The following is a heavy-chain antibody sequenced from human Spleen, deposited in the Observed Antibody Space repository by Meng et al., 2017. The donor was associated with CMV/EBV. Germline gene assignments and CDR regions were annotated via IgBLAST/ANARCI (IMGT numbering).Heavy chain of an antibody. J-gene: IGHJ6*02. CDR3: AREIEYYFDRSGSYSQYYHGMDV. D-gene: IGHD3-22*01. CDR2: IYYSGST. V-gene: IGHV4-61*03. CDR1: GGSVRSDSYH. Sequence: GSLRLPCTVSGGSVRSDSYHWTWIRQPPGKGLEWIGYIYYSGSTNYNPSLKSRVTISVDTSKNHFSLNLNSVTAADTAMYYCAREIEYYFDRSGSYSQYYHGMDVWGQGTTVTVSS.